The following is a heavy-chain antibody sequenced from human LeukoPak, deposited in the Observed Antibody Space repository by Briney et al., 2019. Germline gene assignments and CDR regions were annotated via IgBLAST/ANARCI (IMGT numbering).Heavy chain of an antibody. CDR1: GGSISSYY. CDR3: ARHGSYCTNGVCSFDNWFDP. V-gene: IGHV4-59*08. Sequence: PSETLSLTCTVSGGSISSYYWSWIRQPPGKGLEWIGYIYYSGSTNYNPSLKSRVTISVDTSKNQFSLKLSSVTAADTAEYYCARHGSYCTNGVCSFDNWFDPWGQGTLVTVSS. J-gene: IGHJ5*02. D-gene: IGHD2-8*01. CDR2: IYYSGST.